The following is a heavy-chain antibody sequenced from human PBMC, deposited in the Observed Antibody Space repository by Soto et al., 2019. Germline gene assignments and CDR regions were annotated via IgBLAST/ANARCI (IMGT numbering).Heavy chain of an antibody. Sequence: EVQLVESGGGLVKPGGSLRLSCAASGLTFSDALVNWVRQAPGKGLDWVGRIKSKTDGGTTDFAAPVKGRFTLSRDDSKNTLYLQMNGLKTEDTGMYYCTTGTAGWLFWGQGTLVTVSS. CDR2: IKSKTDGGTT. CDR1: GLTFSDAL. CDR3: TTGTAGWLF. D-gene: IGHD3-9*01. J-gene: IGHJ4*02. V-gene: IGHV3-15*01.